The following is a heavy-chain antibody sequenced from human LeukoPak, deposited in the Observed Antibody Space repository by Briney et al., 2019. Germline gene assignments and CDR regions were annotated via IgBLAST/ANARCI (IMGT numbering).Heavy chain of an antibody. Sequence: PGGSLRLSCAASGFTFSRFFMTWARQVPGEGLGWVANIKEDGSETFHADAVRGRFTISRDNAENSVYLQMNSLRAEDTAVYYCAREEGDGYNFDYWGQGTLVTVSS. CDR2: IKEDGSET. J-gene: IGHJ4*02. CDR3: AREEGDGYNFDY. CDR1: GFTFSRFF. V-gene: IGHV3-7*01. D-gene: IGHD5-24*01.